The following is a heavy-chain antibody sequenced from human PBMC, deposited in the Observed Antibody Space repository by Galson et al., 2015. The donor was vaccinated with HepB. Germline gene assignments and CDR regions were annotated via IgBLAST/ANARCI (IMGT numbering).Heavy chain of an antibody. J-gene: IGHJ4*02. V-gene: IGHV3-73*01. Sequence: SLRLSCAASGFTFSGSAMHWVRQASGKGLEWVGRIGRKAHNYAPAYVASVKGRFTISRDDSKSTAYLQMNSLKTEDTAVYYCTRLGDLSGYSSKWGQGTLVTVSS. CDR1: GFTFSGSA. CDR2: IGRKAHNYAP. CDR3: TRLGDLSGYSSK. D-gene: IGHD6-13*01.